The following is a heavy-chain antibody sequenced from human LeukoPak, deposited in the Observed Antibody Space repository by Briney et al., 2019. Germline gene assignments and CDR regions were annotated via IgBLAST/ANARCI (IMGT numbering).Heavy chain of an antibody. CDR2: ISYDGSNK. V-gene: IGHV3-30-3*01. D-gene: IGHD6-19*01. Sequence: PGRSLRLSCAASGFTFSSYAMHWVRQAPGKGLEWVAVISYDGSNKYYADSVKGRFTISRDNSKNTLYLQMNSLRAEDTAVYYCARVREGQQWLVEYYFDYWGQGTLVTVSS. CDR3: ARVREGQQWLVEYYFDY. CDR1: GFTFSSYA. J-gene: IGHJ4*02.